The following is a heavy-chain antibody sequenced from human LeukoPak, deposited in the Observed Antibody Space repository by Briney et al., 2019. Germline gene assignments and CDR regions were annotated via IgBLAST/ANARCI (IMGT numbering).Heavy chain of an antibody. D-gene: IGHD3-22*01. CDR3: ARDLNYYDSRTC. CDR1: GFTVSSNY. V-gene: IGHV3-66*01. CDR2: IYSGGST. J-gene: IGHJ4*02. Sequence: GGSLRLSCAASGFTVSSNYMSWVRQAPGKGLEWVSVIYSGGSTYYADSVKGRFTISRDNSKNTLYLQMNSLRAEDTAVYYCARDLNYYDSRTCWGQGTLVTVSS.